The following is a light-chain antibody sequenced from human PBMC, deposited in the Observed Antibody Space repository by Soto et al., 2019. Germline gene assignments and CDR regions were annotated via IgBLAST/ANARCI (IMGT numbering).Light chain of an antibody. Sequence: DIHMTQSPSTVSASVGDRVTITCRASQPVNPWLAWHQQKPGKAPKVLIYKTSDLENGVPSRFSGSRSGTEYTLTISSLQPDDFATYYCQQYYRRETFGQGTKV. V-gene: IGKV1-5*03. J-gene: IGKJ1*01. CDR2: KTS. CDR3: QQYYRRET. CDR1: QPVNPW.